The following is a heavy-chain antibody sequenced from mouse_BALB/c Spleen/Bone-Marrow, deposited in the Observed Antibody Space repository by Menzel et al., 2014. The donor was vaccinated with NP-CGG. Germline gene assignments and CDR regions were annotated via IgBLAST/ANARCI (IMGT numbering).Heavy chain of an antibody. CDR1: GFTFSSYA. V-gene: IGHV5-9-3*01. CDR2: ISSGGSYT. D-gene: IGHD1-1*01. Sequence: EVKVLESGGGLVKPGGSLKLSCAASGFTFSSYAMSWVRQTPEKRLEWVATISSGGSYTYYPDSVKGRFTISRDNAKNTLYLQMSSLRSVDTAMYYCARHYYGSSYYFDYWGQGTTLTVSS. J-gene: IGHJ2*01. CDR3: ARHYYGSSYYFDY.